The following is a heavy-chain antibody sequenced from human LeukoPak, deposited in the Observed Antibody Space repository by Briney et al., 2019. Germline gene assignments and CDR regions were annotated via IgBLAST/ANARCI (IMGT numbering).Heavy chain of an antibody. CDR2: IIPILGIA. CDR3: ARASGGYGSGSYRVDY. D-gene: IGHD3-10*01. CDR1: GGTFSSYA. J-gene: IGHJ4*02. V-gene: IGHV1-69*04. Sequence: ASVKVSCKASGGTFSSYAISWVRQAPGQGLEWMGRIIPILGIANYAQKFQGRVTTTADKSTSTAYMELSSLRSEDTAVYYCARASGGYGSGSYRVDYWGQGTLVTVSS.